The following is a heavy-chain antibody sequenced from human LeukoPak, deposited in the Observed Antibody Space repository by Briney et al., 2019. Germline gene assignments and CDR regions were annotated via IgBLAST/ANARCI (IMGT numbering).Heavy chain of an antibody. D-gene: IGHD1-1*01. Sequence: GGSLRLSCAASGFTFSTYVMSWVRQAPGKGLEWVSAISGSGGSTYYADSVKGRFTISRDNSKNTLYLQMNSLGADDTAVYYCAKGNWRYFDYWGQATLFTVSS. CDR2: ISGSGGST. CDR1: GFTFSTYV. J-gene: IGHJ4*02. CDR3: AKGNWRYFDY. V-gene: IGHV3-23*01.